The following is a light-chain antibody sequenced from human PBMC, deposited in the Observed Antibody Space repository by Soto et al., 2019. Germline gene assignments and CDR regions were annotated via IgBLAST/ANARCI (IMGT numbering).Light chain of an antibody. CDR2: HVT. Sequence: QSVLTQPASVSGSPGQSITISCTETSSDIGHYDYVSWYQQHPGKAPKLMIYHVTYRPSGVSNRYSGSKSGNSASLTISGLQADDEADYYCCSLTTSHTYVFGNGTKVTVL. J-gene: IGLJ1*01. V-gene: IGLV2-14*03. CDR3: CSLTTSHTYV. CDR1: SSDIGHYDY.